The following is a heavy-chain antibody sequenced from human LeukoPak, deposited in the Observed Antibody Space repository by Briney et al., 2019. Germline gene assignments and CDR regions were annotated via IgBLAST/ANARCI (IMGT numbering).Heavy chain of an antibody. V-gene: IGHV1-8*01. D-gene: IGHD3-22*01. Sequence: ASVKVSCKASGYTFTSYDINWVRQATGQGLEWMGWMNPNSGNTGYAQKFQGRVTMTRNTSISTAYMELSSLRSEDTAVYYCARYYYDSSGYYYAGDYYYYMDVWGKGTTVTVSS. CDR1: GYTFTSYD. CDR2: MNPNSGNT. CDR3: ARYYYDSSGYYYAGDYYYYMDV. J-gene: IGHJ6*03.